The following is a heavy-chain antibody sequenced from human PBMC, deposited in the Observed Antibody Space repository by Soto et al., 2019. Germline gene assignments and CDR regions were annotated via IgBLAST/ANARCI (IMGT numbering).Heavy chain of an antibody. J-gene: IGHJ6*02. CDR1: GFTFSSYW. D-gene: IGHD2-2*01. CDR2: IKQDGSEK. V-gene: IGHV3-7*03. CDR3: ARLGYCSSATCKYYFYYYGMAF. Sequence: GGSLRLSCAASGFTFSSYWMSWVRQAPEKGLEWAANIKQDGSEKYYVDSVKGRSTISRDNAKNSLSLQVNSLRAEDTAVYYCARLGYCSSATCKYYFYYYGMAFWGQGTTVTVSS.